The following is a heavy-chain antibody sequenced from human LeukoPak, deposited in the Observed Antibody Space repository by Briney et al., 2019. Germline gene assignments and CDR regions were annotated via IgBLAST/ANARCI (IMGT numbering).Heavy chain of an antibody. CDR2: IIPIFGTA. V-gene: IGHV1-69*01. D-gene: IGHD3-22*01. J-gene: IGHJ1*01. CDR1: GGTFSSYA. CDR3: ARAYYDSSGYYVDEYFQH. Sequence: SVKVSCKASGGTFSSYAISWVRQAPGQGLEWMGGIIPIFGTANYAQKFQGRVTITADESTSTAYMELSSLRSEDTAVYYCARAYYDSSGYYVDEYFQHWGQGTLVTVSS.